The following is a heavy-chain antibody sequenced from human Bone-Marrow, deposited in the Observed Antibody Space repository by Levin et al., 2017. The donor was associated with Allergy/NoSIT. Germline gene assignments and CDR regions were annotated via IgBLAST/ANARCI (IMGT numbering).Heavy chain of an antibody. CDR1: GGTFSNFG. V-gene: IGHV1-69*13. Sequence: SVKVSCKASGGTFSNFGINWVRQAPGQGLEWMGGLIPTVGAPVYSQKFQGRVTISADDSTATAYMELSTVTLDDTAIYYCSLPRPPPGFWSGPFGFWGQGTLLTVSS. D-gene: IGHD3-3*01. CDR2: LIPTVGAP. CDR3: SLPRPPPGFWSGPFGF. J-gene: IGHJ4*02.